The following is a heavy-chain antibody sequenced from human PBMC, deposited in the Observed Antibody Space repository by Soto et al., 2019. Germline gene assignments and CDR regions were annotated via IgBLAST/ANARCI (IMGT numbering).Heavy chain of an antibody. J-gene: IGHJ6*03. Sequence: GGSLRLSCAASGFTFSNAWMSWVRQAPGKGLEWVGRIKSKTDGGTTDYAAPVKGRFTISRDDSKNTVYLQMNSLKTENTAVSECTAAKGSAPRGPPCYSYYMDVWGKGTTVTVSS. CDR2: IKSKTDGGTT. D-gene: IGHD6-25*01. CDR1: GFTFSNAW. CDR3: TAAKGSAPRGPPCYSYYMDV. V-gene: IGHV3-15*01.